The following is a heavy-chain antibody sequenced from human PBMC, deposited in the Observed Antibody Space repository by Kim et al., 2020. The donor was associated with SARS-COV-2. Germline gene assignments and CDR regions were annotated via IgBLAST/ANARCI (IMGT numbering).Heavy chain of an antibody. CDR2: ISYDGSNK. CDR3: AKEIAFPPVYGMDV. D-gene: IGHD3-22*01. J-gene: IGHJ6*02. V-gene: IGHV3-30*18. CDR1: GFTFSSYG. Sequence: GGSLRLSCAASGFTFSSYGMHWVRQAPGKGLEWVAVISYDGSNKYYADSVKGRFTISRDNSKNTLYLQMNSLRAEDTAVYYCAKEIAFPPVYGMDVWGQGTTVTVSS.